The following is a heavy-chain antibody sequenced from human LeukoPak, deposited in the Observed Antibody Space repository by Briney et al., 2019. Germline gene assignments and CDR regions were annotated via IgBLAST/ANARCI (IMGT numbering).Heavy chain of an antibody. CDR1: GFTFSSYA. CDR2: ISGSGGST. Sequence: PGGSLRLSCAASGFTFSSYAMSWVRQAPGKGLEWVSAISGSGGSTYYADSVKGRFTISRDNSKNTLYLQMNSLRAEDTAVYYCAKDGKYYDFWSGYYSRSYYYYMDVWGKGSPVTVSS. D-gene: IGHD3-3*01. CDR3: AKDGKYYDFWSGYYSRSYYYYMDV. J-gene: IGHJ6*03. V-gene: IGHV3-23*01.